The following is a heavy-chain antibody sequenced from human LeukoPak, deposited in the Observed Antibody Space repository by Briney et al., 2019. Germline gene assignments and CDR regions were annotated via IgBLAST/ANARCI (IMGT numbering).Heavy chain of an antibody. J-gene: IGHJ4*02. V-gene: IGHV3-23*01. Sequence: PGGSLRLSCAASGFTFSSYEMNWVRQAPGKGLEWVSAISGSGGSTYYADSVKGRFTISRDNSKNTLYLQMTSLRAEDTAVYYCAKEAAQDWHFDYWGQGTLVTVSS. CDR1: GFTFSSYE. CDR2: ISGSGGST. D-gene: IGHD6-13*01. CDR3: AKEAAQDWHFDY.